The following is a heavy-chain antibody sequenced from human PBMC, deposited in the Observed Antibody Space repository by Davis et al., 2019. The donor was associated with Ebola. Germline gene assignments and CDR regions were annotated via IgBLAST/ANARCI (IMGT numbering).Heavy chain of an antibody. V-gene: IGHV1-46*01. J-gene: IGHJ6*04. Sequence: ASVKVSCKASGYTFTNYGITWVRQAPGQGLEWMGIINPSGGSTSYAQKFQGRVTMTRDTSTSTVYMELSSLRSEDTAVYYCARVRYSSGWMRPSYGMDVWGKGTTVTVSS. CDR2: INPSGGST. CDR1: GYTFTNYG. CDR3: ARVRYSSGWMRPSYGMDV. D-gene: IGHD6-19*01.